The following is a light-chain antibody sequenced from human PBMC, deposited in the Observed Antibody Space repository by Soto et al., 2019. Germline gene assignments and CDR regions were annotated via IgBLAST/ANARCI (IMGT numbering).Light chain of an antibody. Sequence: DIQMTQSPSSLSASVGDEVTITCRASQTIMTYLNWYQLKPGKPPRPLIYAASSLQSGVPSRFSGSGSGTDFTLTISSLQPEDFATYSCQQSYNSPQTFGRGTKVEIK. CDR2: AAS. J-gene: IGKJ1*01. CDR1: QTIMTY. CDR3: QQSYNSPQT. V-gene: IGKV1-39*01.